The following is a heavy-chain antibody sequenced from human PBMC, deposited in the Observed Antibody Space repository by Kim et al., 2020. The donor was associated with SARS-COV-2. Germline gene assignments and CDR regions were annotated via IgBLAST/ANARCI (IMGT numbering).Heavy chain of an antibody. J-gene: IGHJ4*02. CDR2: INHSGST. V-gene: IGHV4-34*01. CDR3: ALGDYVWGSYPKGFDY. CDR1: GGSFSGYY. D-gene: IGHD3-16*02. Sequence: SETLSLTCAVYGGSFSGYYWSWIRQPPGKGLEWIGEINHSGSTNYNPSLKSRVTISVDTSKNQFSLKLSSVTAADTAVYYCALGDYVWGSYPKGFDYWGQGTLVTVSS.